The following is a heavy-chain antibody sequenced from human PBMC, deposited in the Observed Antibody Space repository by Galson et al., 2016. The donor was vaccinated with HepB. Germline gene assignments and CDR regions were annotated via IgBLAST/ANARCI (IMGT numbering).Heavy chain of an antibody. CDR1: GDSVSSNTAA. D-gene: IGHD6-19*01. CDR3: AREGWAGRRYYFYTDV. V-gene: IGHV6-1*01. Sequence: CAISGDSVSSNTAAWNWIRQSPSRGLEWLGRTYYRSKWYNDFAMSVKSRIIIDADTSKNQFSLQLNSVTPEDTAVYYCAREGWAGRRYYFYTDVWGKGTRVIVSS. CDR2: TYYRSKWYN. J-gene: IGHJ6*03.